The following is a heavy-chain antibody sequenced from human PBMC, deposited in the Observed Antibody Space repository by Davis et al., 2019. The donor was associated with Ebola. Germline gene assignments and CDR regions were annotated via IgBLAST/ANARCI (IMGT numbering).Heavy chain of an antibody. J-gene: IGHJ5*02. CDR2: MYYSGST. CDR3: ATEKATILYP. V-gene: IGHV4-30-4*07. CDR1: GGSISSGGYS. D-gene: IGHD5-24*01. Sequence: MPSETLSLTCTVSGGSISSGGYSWSWIRQPPGKGLEWIGYMYYSGSTYYNPSLKSRVTISGDTSKNQFSLKLSSVTAADTAVYYCATEKATILYPWGQGTLVTVSS.